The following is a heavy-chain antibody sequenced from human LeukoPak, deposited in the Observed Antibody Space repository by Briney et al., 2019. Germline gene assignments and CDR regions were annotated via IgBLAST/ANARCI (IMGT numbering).Heavy chain of an antibody. CDR1: GFTFSSYA. D-gene: IGHD3-10*01. Sequence: GGSLRLSCAASGFTFSSYAMSWVRQAPGKGLEWVSAISGSGGSTYYADSVKGRFTISRDNSKNTLYLQMNSLRAEDTAVYYCAKLHYGSGSYFSPDDYWGQGTLVTVPS. J-gene: IGHJ4*02. V-gene: IGHV3-23*01. CDR2: ISGSGGST. CDR3: AKLHYGSGSYFSPDDY.